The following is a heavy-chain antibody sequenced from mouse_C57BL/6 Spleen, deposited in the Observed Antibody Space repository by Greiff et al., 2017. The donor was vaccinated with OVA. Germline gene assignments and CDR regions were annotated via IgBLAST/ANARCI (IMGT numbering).Heavy chain of an antibody. V-gene: IGHV1-81*01. CDR2: IYPRSGNT. Sequence: QVQLQQSGAELARPGASVKLSCKASGYTFTSYGISWVKQSTGQGLEWIGAIYPRSGNTYYNEKFKGKATLTADKSSSTAYMELRSLTSEDSAVYFCARYYGSSYWYFDVWGTGTTVTVSS. J-gene: IGHJ1*03. CDR3: ARYYGSSYWYFDV. CDR1: GYTFTSYG. D-gene: IGHD1-1*01.